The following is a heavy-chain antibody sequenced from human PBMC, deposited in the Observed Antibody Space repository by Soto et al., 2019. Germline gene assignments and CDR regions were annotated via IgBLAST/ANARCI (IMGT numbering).Heavy chain of an antibody. J-gene: IGHJ6*02. CDR3: ARAQSLDRSSAMDV. CDR2: ISSSSNYR. D-gene: IGHD1-1*01. CDR1: GFTFSSYP. V-gene: IGHV3-21*01. Sequence: GGSLRLSCAASGFTFSSYPLNSVRQAPCRGQEWVSSISSSSNYRYYAESVKGRVTISRDNAKYSLYLQMNSLRAEDPPLYYCARAQSLDRSSAMDVWGQGTTPTVSS.